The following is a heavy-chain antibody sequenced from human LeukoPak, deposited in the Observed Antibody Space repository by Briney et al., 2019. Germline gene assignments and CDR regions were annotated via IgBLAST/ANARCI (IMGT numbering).Heavy chain of an antibody. CDR3: ARGLAGAVNVMDV. Sequence: GGSLRLSCAASGFTFSSYAMHWVRQAPEKGLVWVSRISSDGGGTSSADSVKGRFTVSRDNAKNTLYLQMNSLRAEDTAVYYCARGLAGAVNVMDVWGQGTTVTVSS. J-gene: IGHJ6*02. V-gene: IGHV3-74*01. D-gene: IGHD6-19*01. CDR1: GFTFSSYA. CDR2: ISSDGGGT.